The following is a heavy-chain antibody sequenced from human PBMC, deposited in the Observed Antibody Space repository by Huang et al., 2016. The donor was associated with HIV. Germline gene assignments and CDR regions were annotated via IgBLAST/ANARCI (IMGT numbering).Heavy chain of an antibody. Sequence: QVQLVQSAAEVKKPGSSVKVSCEASGGTFSSYAISWVRQAPGQGLEWMGGIIPISGTTTYTQKFQGRVTITADESSSTAYMELRGLRSEDTAVYYCARASGRIQLPGGYFDLWGRGTLVTVSS. V-gene: IGHV1-69*01. J-gene: IGHJ2*01. D-gene: IGHD1-1*01. CDR3: ARASGRIQLPGGYFDL. CDR2: IIPISGTT. CDR1: GGTFSSYA.